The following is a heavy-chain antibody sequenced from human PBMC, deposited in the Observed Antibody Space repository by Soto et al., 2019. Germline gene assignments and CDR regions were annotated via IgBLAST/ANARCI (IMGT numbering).Heavy chain of an antibody. J-gene: IGHJ4*02. CDR2: IKSKTDGGTT. Sequence: GGSLGLSCAASGLSFSNAWMSWVRQAPEKGLEWVGCIKSKTDGGTTDYAAPVKGRFTISRDDSKNTLYLQMNSLKTEDTAVYYCTTEDYDILTGYSIYWGQGTLVTSPQ. CDR3: TTEDYDILTGYSIY. V-gene: IGHV3-15*01. CDR1: GLSFSNAW. D-gene: IGHD3-9*01.